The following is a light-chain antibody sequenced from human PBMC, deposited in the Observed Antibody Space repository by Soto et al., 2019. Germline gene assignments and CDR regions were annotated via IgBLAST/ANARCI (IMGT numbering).Light chain of an antibody. CDR1: QSVTKS. CDR3: QHRSDSPPSLT. J-gene: IGKJ4*01. V-gene: IGKV3-11*01. Sequence: EIVLTQSPATLSLSPGERATLSCRASQSVTKSLAWYQQKPGQAPRLLIFATSHRATDIPTRFSGSGSETDFTLTISSLEPEDFAVYYCQHRSDSPPSLTFGGGTKVEIK. CDR2: ATS.